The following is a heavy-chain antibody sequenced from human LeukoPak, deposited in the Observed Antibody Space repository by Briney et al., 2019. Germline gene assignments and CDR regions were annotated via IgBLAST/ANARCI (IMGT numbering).Heavy chain of an antibody. D-gene: IGHD3-3*01. CDR3: ARRLRFLEWSEFRAAFDI. CDR2: IKQDGSEK. V-gene: IGHV3-7*01. CDR1: GFTFSNYW. J-gene: IGHJ3*02. Sequence: PGGSLRLSCAASGFTFSNYWMSWVRQAPGKGLEWVANIKQDGSEKYYVDSVKGRFTISRDNAKNSLYLQMNSLRAEDTAVYYCARRLRFLEWSEFRAAFDIWGQGTMVTVSS.